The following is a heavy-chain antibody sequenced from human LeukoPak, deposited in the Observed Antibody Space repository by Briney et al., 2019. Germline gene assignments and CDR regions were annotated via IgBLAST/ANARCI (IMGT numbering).Heavy chain of an antibody. CDR3: ASADGSGSYYTFDY. J-gene: IGHJ4*02. Sequence: SETLSLTCTASGGPISSYYWSWIRQPPGKALEWIGYVYYSGSTNYNPSLKNRVTISVDTSKNQFSLKLSSVTAADTAVYYCASADGSGSYYTFDYWGQGTLVTVSS. CDR2: VYYSGST. CDR1: GGPISSYY. D-gene: IGHD3-10*01. V-gene: IGHV4-59*01.